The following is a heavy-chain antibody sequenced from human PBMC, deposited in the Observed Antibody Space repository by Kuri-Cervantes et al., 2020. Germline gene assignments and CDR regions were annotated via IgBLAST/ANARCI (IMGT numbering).Heavy chain of an antibody. CDR1: GFTFSSYS. CDR2: ISSSSSYI. D-gene: IGHD5/OR15-5a*01. J-gene: IGHJ4*02. V-gene: IGHV3-21*01. Sequence: GGSLRLSCAASGFTFSSYSMNWVRQAPGKGLEWVSSISSSSSYIYYADSVKSRFTISRDNAKNSLYLQMNSLRAEDTAVYYCARGKTKWASTIVYYFDYWGQGTLVTVSS. CDR3: ARGKTKWASTIVYYFDY.